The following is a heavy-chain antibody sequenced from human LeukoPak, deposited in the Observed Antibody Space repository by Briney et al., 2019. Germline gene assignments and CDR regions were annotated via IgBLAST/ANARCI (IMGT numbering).Heavy chain of an antibody. CDR2: INSDGSST. Sequence: PGGSLRLSCAASGFTFCSYWMHWVRQAPGKGLVWVSRINSDGSSTSYADSVKGRFTISRDNAKNTLYLQMNSLRAEDTAVYYCARGYSGYDYEAYYYYGMDVWGQGTTVTVSS. J-gene: IGHJ6*02. CDR3: ARGYSGYDYEAYYYYGMDV. V-gene: IGHV3-74*01. CDR1: GFTFCSYW. D-gene: IGHD5-12*01.